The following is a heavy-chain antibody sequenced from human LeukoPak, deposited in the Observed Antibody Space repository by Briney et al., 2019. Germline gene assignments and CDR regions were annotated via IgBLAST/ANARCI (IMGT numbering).Heavy chain of an antibody. CDR1: GYSFANYW. Sequence: GESLKISCKASGYSFANYWIGWMRQMPGKGLEWMGLIYPGDSDTKYSPSFQGQVTISADKSIGTAYLQWSSLKASDTAIYYCARTKSGVVVVPGAGHWFDPWGQGTLVTVS. V-gene: IGHV5-51*01. J-gene: IGHJ5*02. CDR2: IYPGDSDT. CDR3: ARTKSGVVVVPGAGHWFDP. D-gene: IGHD2-2*01.